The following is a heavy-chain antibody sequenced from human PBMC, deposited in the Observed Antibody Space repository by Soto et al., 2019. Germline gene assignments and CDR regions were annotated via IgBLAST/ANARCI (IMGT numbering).Heavy chain of an antibody. D-gene: IGHD3-3*01. J-gene: IGHJ6*02. CDR2: ISYDGSNK. V-gene: IGHV3-30-3*01. CDR3: ARARYDFWDPRTGGYYYYGMDV. Sequence: QVQLVESGGGVVQPGRSLRLSCAASGFTFSSYAMHWVRQAPGKGLEWVVVISYDGSNKYYADSVKGRFTISRDNSKNTLYLQMNSLRAEDTAVYYCARARYDFWDPRTGGYYYYGMDVWGQGTTVTVSS. CDR1: GFTFSSYA.